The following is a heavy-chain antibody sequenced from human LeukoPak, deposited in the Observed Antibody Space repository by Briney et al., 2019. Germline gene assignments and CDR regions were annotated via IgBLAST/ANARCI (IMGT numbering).Heavy chain of an antibody. V-gene: IGHV4-39*07. CDR2: INHSGST. CDR1: GGSISTSSYY. Sequence: SETLSLTCTVSGGSISTSSYYWSWIRQPPGKGLEWIGEINHSGSTNYNPALKSRVTISVDTSKNQYSLKLSSVTAADTAVYYCARAQEYYDFWSGYYASYFDCWGQGTLVSVSS. J-gene: IGHJ4*02. D-gene: IGHD3-3*01. CDR3: ARAQEYYDFWSGYYASYFDC.